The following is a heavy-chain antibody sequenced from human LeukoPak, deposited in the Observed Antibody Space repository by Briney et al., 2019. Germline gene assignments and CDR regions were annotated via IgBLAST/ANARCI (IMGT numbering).Heavy chain of an antibody. CDR2: ISDSGDKT. CDR1: GFPFSSYA. J-gene: IGHJ4*02. CDR3: AKVRLGTIYYFDD. Sequence: GGSLRLSCAVSGFPFSSYAMSWVRQAPGKGLEWVSGISDSGDKTYYADSEKGRFTISRDNSKNTLCLQMSSLRAEDTAIYYCAKVRLGTIYYFDDWGQGTLVTVSS. D-gene: IGHD4/OR15-4a*01. V-gene: IGHV3-23*01.